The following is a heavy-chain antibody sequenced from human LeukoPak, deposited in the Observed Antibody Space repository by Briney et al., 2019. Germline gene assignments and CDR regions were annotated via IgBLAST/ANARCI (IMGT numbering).Heavy chain of an antibody. J-gene: IGHJ4*02. V-gene: IGHV3-33*01. CDR3: TRDGDSAVATRVFDN. D-gene: IGHD2-2*01. CDR1: GFTFSSYG. CDR2: IWYEGSNI. Sequence: PGSSLRLSCAPSGFTFSSYGILGVRQAPGKGLEWLAVIWYEGSNIYYADSVKARLTISRDNSKSTLYRQMNSLRVEDTAVYYCTRDGDSAVATRVFDNWGQGTLVTVSS.